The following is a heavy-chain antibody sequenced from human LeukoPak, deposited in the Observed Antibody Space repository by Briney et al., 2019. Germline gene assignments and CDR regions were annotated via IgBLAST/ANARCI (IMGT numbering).Heavy chain of an antibody. Sequence: GGSLRLSCAASGFTFSSYGMHWVRQAPGKGLEWVAVISYDGSNKYYADSVKGRFTISRDNSKNTLYLQMNSLRAEDTAVYYCAKGSFRGYSDYDRAAPYYYYGMDVWGQGTTVTVSS. CDR2: ISYDGSNK. V-gene: IGHV3-30*18. CDR1: GFTFSSYG. CDR3: AKGSFRGYSDYDRAAPYYYYGMDV. D-gene: IGHD5-12*01. J-gene: IGHJ6*02.